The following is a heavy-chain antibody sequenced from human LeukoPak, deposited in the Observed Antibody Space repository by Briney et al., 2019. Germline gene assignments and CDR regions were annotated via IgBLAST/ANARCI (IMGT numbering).Heavy chain of an antibody. CDR1: GFMFKNYD. Sequence: GGSLRLSCAASGFMFKNYDMHWVRQAPGKGLEWVAFIRYDGSNKYYADSVKGRFTISRDNSKNTLYLQMNSLRAEDTAVYYCAKDNQYQLLSDLNYYYYMDVWGKGTTVTVSS. CDR2: IRYDGSNK. V-gene: IGHV3-30*02. J-gene: IGHJ6*03. CDR3: AKDNQYQLLSDLNYYYYMDV. D-gene: IGHD2-2*01.